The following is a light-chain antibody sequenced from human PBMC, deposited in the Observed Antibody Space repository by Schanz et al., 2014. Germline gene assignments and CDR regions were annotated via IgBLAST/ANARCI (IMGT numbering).Light chain of an antibody. Sequence: QSVLTQPPSVSGAPGQRVTISCTGSSSNIGAGYDVHWYQQLPGTVPKLLIYGNSNRPSGVPDRFSDSKSGTSASLAISGLQSEDEGDYYCATWDDSLNGWVFGGGTKLTVL. V-gene: IGLV1-40*01. CDR2: GNS. CDR3: ATWDDSLNGWV. J-gene: IGLJ3*02. CDR1: SSNIGAGYD.